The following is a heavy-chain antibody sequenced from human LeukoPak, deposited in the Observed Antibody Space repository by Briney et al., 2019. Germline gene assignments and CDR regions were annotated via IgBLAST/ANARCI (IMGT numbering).Heavy chain of an antibody. J-gene: IGHJ3*02. Sequence: SETLSLTCTVSGASISSGDYYWSWIRQPPGKGLEWIGYIYYSGSTYYNPSLNSRVAISVDTSNNQFSLKLSSVTAADTAVYYCARRSNNAFDIWGQGTMVTVSS. CDR3: ARRSNNAFDI. V-gene: IGHV4-30-4*01. CDR2: IYYSGST. CDR1: GASISSGDYY.